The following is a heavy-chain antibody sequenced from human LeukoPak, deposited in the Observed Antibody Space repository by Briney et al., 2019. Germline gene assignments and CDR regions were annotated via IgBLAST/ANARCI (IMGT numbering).Heavy chain of an antibody. Sequence: GASVKVSCKASGYTFTSYGISWVRQAPGQGLEWMGWISAYNGNTNYAEKFQDRVTMTTDTSTSTAYIELRGLRSDDTAIYYCARDPGPRSRNPPDYWGQGTQVTVSS. CDR1: GYTFTSYG. CDR2: ISAYNGNT. V-gene: IGHV1-18*01. J-gene: IGHJ4*02. D-gene: IGHD1-14*01. CDR3: ARDPGPRSRNPPDY.